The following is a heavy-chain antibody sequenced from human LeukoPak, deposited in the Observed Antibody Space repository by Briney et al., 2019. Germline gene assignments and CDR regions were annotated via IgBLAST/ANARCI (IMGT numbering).Heavy chain of an antibody. V-gene: IGHV1-69*13. CDR1: GGTFSSYT. J-gene: IGHJ3*02. CDR2: IIPIFGTA. Sequence: SVTVSCKASGGTFSSYTITWVRQAPGQGLEWMGGIIPIFGTANYAQKFQGRVTITADESTSTAYMGLSSVRSKDTAVYYCARVNCGGDCYSDRGAFDIWGQGTMVTVSS. CDR3: ARVNCGGDCYSDRGAFDI. D-gene: IGHD2-21*02.